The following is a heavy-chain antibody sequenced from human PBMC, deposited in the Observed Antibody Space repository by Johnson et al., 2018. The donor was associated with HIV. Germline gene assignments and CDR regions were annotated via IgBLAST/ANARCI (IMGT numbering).Heavy chain of an antibody. D-gene: IGHD2-2*03. CDR2: ISYDGSNK. CDR1: GFTFSSYV. CDR3: ARATGSWMDAFDI. Sequence: QVQLVESGGGVVQPGRSLRLSCAASGFTFSSYVMHWVRQAPGKGLEWVALISYDGSNKYYADSVKGRFTISRDNSKNTLYLQMNSLRAEDTAVYYCARATGSWMDAFDIWGQGTMVTVSS. V-gene: IGHV3-30*04. J-gene: IGHJ3*02.